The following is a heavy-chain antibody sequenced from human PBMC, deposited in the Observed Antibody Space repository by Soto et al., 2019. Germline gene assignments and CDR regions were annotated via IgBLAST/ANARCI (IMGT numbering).Heavy chain of an antibody. CDR2: IYYSGST. J-gene: IGHJ4*02. D-gene: IGHD5-12*01. CDR1: GGSISSYY. Sequence: PSETLSLTCTVSGGSISSYYWSWIRQPPGKGLEWIGYIYYSGSTNYNPSLKSRVTISVDTSKNQFSLKLSSVTAADTAVYYCARAATTHFDYWGPGTLVTVSS. CDR3: ARAATTHFDY. V-gene: IGHV4-59*01.